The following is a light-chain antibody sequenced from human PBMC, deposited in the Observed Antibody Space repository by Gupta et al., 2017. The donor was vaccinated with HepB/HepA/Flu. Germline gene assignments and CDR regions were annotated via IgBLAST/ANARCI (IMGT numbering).Light chain of an antibody. CDR1: SSDIGGYTY. Sequence: QSALPQPASVSGSPGPSITISCPGTSSDIGGYTYVSWYLQHPDKAPKLMIYDVNSRPSGVSDRFSGSKSGNTASLTISGRQAEDEADYYCSSYASSSTWVFGGGTKLTVL. V-gene: IGLV2-14*01. CDR2: DVN. CDR3: SSYASSSTWV. J-gene: IGLJ3*02.